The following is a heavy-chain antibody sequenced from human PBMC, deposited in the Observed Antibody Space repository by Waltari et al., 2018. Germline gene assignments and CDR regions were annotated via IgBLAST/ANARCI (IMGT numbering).Heavy chain of an antibody. J-gene: IGHJ4*02. Sequence: QVQLQQWGAGLLKPSETLSLTCDVYGGSFSDYYWSWIRQPPGKGLEWIGEIHHSGNTNYNPSLKSLVIVSIETSKDQFSLKLTSVTAADTAVYYCARLVVVRSAVGAYYFDYWGQGTLVTVSS. V-gene: IGHV4-34*02. CDR3: ARLVVVRSAVGAYYFDY. CDR1: GGSFSDYY. D-gene: IGHD2-15*01. CDR2: IHHSGNT.